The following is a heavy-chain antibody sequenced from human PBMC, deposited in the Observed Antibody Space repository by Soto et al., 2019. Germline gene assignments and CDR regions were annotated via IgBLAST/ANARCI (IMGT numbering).Heavy chain of an antibody. CDR1: GGSISSSSYY. D-gene: IGHD2-21*02. CDR2: IYYSGST. Sequence: QLQLQESGPGLVKPSETLSLTCTVSGGSISSSSYYWGWIRQPPGKGLEWIGSIYYSGSTYYNPSLKSRVTISVDTSKNQFSLKLSSVTAADTAVYYCARPPSRDLWYFDLWGRGTLVTVSS. V-gene: IGHV4-39*01. J-gene: IGHJ2*01. CDR3: ARPPSRDLWYFDL.